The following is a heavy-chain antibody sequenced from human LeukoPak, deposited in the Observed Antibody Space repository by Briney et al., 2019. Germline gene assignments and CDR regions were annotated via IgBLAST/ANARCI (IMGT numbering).Heavy chain of an antibody. Sequence: GGSLRLSCAASGFTFSSYAMHWVRQAPGKGLEYVSAISSNGGSTYYPNSVKGRFNISRDDSKNTLYLQMGSLRAEDMAVYYCASPDYWGQGTLVTVSS. CDR2: ISSNGGST. CDR1: GFTFSSYA. V-gene: IGHV3-64*01. J-gene: IGHJ4*02. CDR3: ASPDY.